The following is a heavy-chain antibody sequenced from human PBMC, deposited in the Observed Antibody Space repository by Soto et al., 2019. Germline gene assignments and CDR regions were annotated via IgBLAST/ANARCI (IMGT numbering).Heavy chain of an antibody. D-gene: IGHD6-6*01. CDR2: INPNSGGT. V-gene: IGHV1-2*04. CDR1: GYTFTGYY. Sequence: ASMMVSCSASGYTFTGYYMHWVRQAPGQGLEWMGWINPNSGGTNYAQKFQGWVTMTRDTSISTAYMELSRLRSDDTAVYYCARTPSIAARDYYGMDVWGQGTTVTVSS. CDR3: ARTPSIAARDYYGMDV. J-gene: IGHJ6*02.